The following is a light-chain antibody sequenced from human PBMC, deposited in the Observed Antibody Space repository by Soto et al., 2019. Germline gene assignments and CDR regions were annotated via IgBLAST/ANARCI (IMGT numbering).Light chain of an antibody. CDR1: QSVSSSY. CDR3: QQYGSSPRT. V-gene: IGKV3-20*01. J-gene: IGKJ1*01. Sequence: EIVLTQSPGPLSLSPGERATLSCRASQSVSSSYLAWYQQKPGRAPRLLIYGASSRATRIPDRFSGSASGTDFAFIFGRLEPEGFAVYYCQQYGSSPRTFGQETKVEI. CDR2: GAS.